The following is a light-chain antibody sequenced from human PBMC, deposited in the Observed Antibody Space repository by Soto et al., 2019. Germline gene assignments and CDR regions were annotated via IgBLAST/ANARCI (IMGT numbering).Light chain of an antibody. CDR2: QDS. CDR3: QAWDSSTYVV. V-gene: IGLV3-1*01. CDR1: KLGDKY. Sequence: SYELTQPPSVSVSPGQTASITCSGAKLGDKYTCWYQQKPGQSPVLVIYQDSKRPSGIPERFSGSNSGNTATLTISGTQAMDEADYYCQAWDSSTYVVFGGGTKLTFL. J-gene: IGLJ2*01.